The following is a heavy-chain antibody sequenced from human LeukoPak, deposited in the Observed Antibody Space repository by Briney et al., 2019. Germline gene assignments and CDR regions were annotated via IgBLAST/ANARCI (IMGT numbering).Heavy chain of an antibody. CDR3: VRDWFRAYWPSESYSRFDH. J-gene: IGHJ4*02. Sequence: GGSLRLSCAASGFNFSDYYMSWIRQAPGKGLEWLSYISNSGDIIYYADSVKGRFAMSRDNAKNSLYLQMHSLRADDTAVYYCVRDWFRAYWPSESYSRFDHWGQGTLVTVSS. V-gene: IGHV3-11*01. D-gene: IGHD3-10*01. CDR1: GFNFSDYY. CDR2: ISNSGDII.